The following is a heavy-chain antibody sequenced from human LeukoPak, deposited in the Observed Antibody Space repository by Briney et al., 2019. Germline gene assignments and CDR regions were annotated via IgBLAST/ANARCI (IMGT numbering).Heavy chain of an antibody. Sequence: GGSLRLSCAASGFTFSSYAMSWVRQVPGKGLEWVTFIRFDGSYKYYADSVKGRFTISRDNSRNTLYLQMNSLRAEDTAVYYCARRGAVAGTLDYWGQGTLVTVSS. CDR3: ARRGAVAGTLDY. D-gene: IGHD6-19*01. CDR1: GFTFSSYA. CDR2: IRFDGSYK. J-gene: IGHJ4*02. V-gene: IGHV3-30*02.